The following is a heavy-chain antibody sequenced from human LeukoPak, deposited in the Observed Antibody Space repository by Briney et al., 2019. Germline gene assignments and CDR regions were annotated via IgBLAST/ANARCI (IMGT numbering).Heavy chain of an antibody. CDR1: QFRFPFSHYG. V-gene: IGHV3-33*06. CDR2: IWSDHTNQ. Sequence: GKSLTLSCVAAQFRFPFSHYGMHWVRQAPCRGLEWVAVIWSDHTNQHYADSVKGRFTIYRDNYKKTVYLKMNSLRAEDTAVYFCAKDAQRGFDYSNSLEYWGQGTLVTVSS. J-gene: IGHJ4*02. D-gene: IGHD4-11*01. CDR3: AKDAQRGFDYSNSLEY.